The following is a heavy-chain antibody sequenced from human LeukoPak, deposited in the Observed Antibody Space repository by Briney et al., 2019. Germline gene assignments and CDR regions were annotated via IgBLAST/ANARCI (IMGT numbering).Heavy chain of an antibody. CDR1: GDSISSGRNY. CDR2: IYYSGST. J-gene: IGHJ4*02. D-gene: IGHD1-26*01. Sequence: SETLSLTCSVSGDSISSGRNYWGWIRQPPGKGLEWIGYIYYSGSTNYNPSLKSRVTISVDTSKNQFSLKLSSVTATDTAVYYCARSEAVGATTYYFDYWGQGTLVTVSS. V-gene: IGHV4-61*01. CDR3: ARSEAVGATTYYFDY.